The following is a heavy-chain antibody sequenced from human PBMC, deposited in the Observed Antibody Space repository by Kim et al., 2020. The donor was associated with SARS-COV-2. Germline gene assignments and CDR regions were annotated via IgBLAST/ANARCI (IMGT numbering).Heavy chain of an antibody. CDR1: GGTFSSYA. V-gene: IGHV1-69*13. J-gene: IGHJ3*02. Sequence: SVKVSCKASGGTFSSYAISWVRQAPGQGLEWMGGIIPIFGTANYAQKFQGRVTITADESTSTAYMELSSLRSEDTAVYYCARDLWGGATPGYDAFDIWGQGTMVTVSS. D-gene: IGHD3-16*01. CDR3: ARDLWGGATPGYDAFDI. CDR2: IIPIFGTA.